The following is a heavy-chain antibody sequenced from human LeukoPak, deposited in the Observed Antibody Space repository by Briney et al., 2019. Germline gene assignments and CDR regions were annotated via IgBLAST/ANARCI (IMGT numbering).Heavy chain of an antibody. CDR2: INHSGST. CDR1: GGSFSGYY. D-gene: IGHD3-22*01. Sequence: SETLSLTCAVYGGSFSGYYWTWIRQPPGKGLEWIGEINHSGSTKYNPSLKSRVTISVDTSKNQFSLKLSSVTAAGTAVYYCARGYYDTSAYSRDWYSDLWGRGTLVTVSS. CDR3: ARGYYDTSAYSRDWYSDL. J-gene: IGHJ2*01. V-gene: IGHV4-34*01.